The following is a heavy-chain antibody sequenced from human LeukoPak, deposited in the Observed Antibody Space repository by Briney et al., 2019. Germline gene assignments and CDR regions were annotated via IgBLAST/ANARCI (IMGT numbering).Heavy chain of an antibody. CDR3: ARRGCSSTSCYGGTNLPFDY. CDR1: GGSISSGNYY. D-gene: IGHD2-2*01. CDR2: IYYSGST. V-gene: IGHV4-39*01. Sequence: PSETLSLTCTVSGGSISSGNYYWGWIRQPPGKGLEWIGSIYYSGSTYYNPSLKSRVTISVDTSKNQFSLKLTSVTAADTAVYYCARRGCSSTSCYGGTNLPFDYWGQGTLLTVSS. J-gene: IGHJ4*02.